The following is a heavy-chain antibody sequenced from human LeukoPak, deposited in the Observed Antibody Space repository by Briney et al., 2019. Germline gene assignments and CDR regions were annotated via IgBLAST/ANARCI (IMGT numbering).Heavy chain of an antibody. V-gene: IGHV3-21*01. Sequence: GGSLRLSCAASGFTFSSYSMIWVRQAPGKGLEWVSFISLASSYIYYADSVKGRFTISRDNANNLLSLQMNGLRADDTAVYYCARGLAVLTVDWYFDLWGRGTLVTVSS. CDR3: ARGLAVLTVDWYFDL. D-gene: IGHD3-16*01. J-gene: IGHJ2*01. CDR1: GFTFSSYS. CDR2: ISLASSYI.